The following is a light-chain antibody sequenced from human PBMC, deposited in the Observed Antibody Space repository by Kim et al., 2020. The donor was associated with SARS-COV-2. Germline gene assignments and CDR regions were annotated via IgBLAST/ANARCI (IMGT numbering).Light chain of an antibody. V-gene: IGLV2-14*03. Sequence: QSALTQPASVSGSPGQSITISCTGTSSDVGAYNYVSWYQQHPGKAPKLMIYDVTYRPSGVSNRFSGSKSGNTASLTISGLQAEDEADYYCCSYTTSATYVCGTGTKVTVL. CDR2: DVT. J-gene: IGLJ1*01. CDR3: CSYTTSATYV. CDR1: SSDVGAYNY.